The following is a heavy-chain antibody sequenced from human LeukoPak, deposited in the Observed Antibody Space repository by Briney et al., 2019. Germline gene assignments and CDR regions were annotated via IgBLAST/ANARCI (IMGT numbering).Heavy chain of an antibody. D-gene: IGHD2-2*02. CDR3: AGIRYCGSTSCYN. CDR2: ISSDGSST. V-gene: IGHV3-74*01. Sequence: GESLRLSCAASGFTFSSYWMHWVRQAPGKGLVWVSRISSDGSSTTYADSVKGRFTISRDNAKNTLYLQMNSLRAEDTAVYYCAGIRYCGSTSCYNWGQGTLVTVSS. CDR1: GFTFSSYW. J-gene: IGHJ4*02.